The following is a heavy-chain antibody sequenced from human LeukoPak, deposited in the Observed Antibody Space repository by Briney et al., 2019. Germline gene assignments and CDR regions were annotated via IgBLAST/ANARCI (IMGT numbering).Heavy chain of an antibody. Sequence: GGSLRLSCAASGFTFDDYAMHWVRQAPGKGLEWVSGISWNSGSIGYADSVKGRFTISRDNAKNSLYLQMNSLRAEDTAVYYCASVPRGVGAIRNWGQGTLVTVSS. CDR2: ISWNSGSI. V-gene: IGHV3-9*01. CDR3: ASVPRGVGAIRN. J-gene: IGHJ4*02. D-gene: IGHD1-26*01. CDR1: GFTFDDYA.